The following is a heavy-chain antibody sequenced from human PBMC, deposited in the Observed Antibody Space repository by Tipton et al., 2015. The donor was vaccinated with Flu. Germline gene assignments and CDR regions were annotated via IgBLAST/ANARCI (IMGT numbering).Heavy chain of an antibody. CDR2: VHYSGSS. D-gene: IGHD2-15*01. CDR1: GGFVSSYF. V-gene: IGHV4-59*02. J-gene: IGHJ4*02. Sequence: LRLSCTVSGGFVSSYFWTWIRQAPGKGLEWIGYVHYSGSSNYSPSLKSRVTISLDASKNQFSLQLTSVTAADTAIYYFARAVGYDRRYYFDSWGQGTLVTVSS. CDR3: ARAVGYDRRYYFDS.